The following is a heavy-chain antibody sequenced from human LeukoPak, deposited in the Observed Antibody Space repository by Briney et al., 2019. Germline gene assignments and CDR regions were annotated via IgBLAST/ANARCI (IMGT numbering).Heavy chain of an antibody. CDR1: GGSISSSSYY. CDR3: ARRPYDYVWGSYRQGEHAFDI. J-gene: IGHJ3*02. V-gene: IGHV4-39*01. Sequence: PSETLSLTCTVSGGSISSSSYYWGWIRQPPGKGLEWIGSIYYSGSTYYNPSLKSRVTISVDTSKNQFSLKLSSVTAADTAMYYCARRPYDYVWGSYRQGEHAFDIWGQGTMVTVSS. D-gene: IGHD3-16*02. CDR2: IYYSGST.